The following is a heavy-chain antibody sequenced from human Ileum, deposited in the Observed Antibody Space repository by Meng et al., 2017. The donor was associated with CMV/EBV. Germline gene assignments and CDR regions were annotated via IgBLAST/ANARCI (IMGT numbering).Heavy chain of an antibody. Sequence: TCPVYGGSCSGYYWSWIRQPPGKGLEWIGEINHSGSTSYNPSLKSRVTISVDTSKNQFSLKMSSVTAADTAVYYCARYAARYWYFDLWGRGALVTVSS. CDR1: GGSCSGYY. D-gene: IGHD2-15*01. CDR3: ARYAARYWYFDL. V-gene: IGHV4-34*01. CDR2: INHSGST. J-gene: IGHJ2*01.